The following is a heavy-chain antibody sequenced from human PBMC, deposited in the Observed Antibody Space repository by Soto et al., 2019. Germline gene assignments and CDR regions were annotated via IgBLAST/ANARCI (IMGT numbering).Heavy chain of an antibody. Sequence: GGSLRLSCAASGFTFDNFAMTWVRQAPGKGLQWVSAITGSGGSTYYADSVKGRFTISRDNSKNTLYLQMDSLNADDTAIYYCAKTPHWVYTYIGDNWFDPWGQGTLVTVSS. V-gene: IGHV3-23*01. CDR3: AKTPHWVYTYIGDNWFDP. J-gene: IGHJ5*02. D-gene: IGHD3-16*01. CDR2: ITGSGGST. CDR1: GFTFDNFA.